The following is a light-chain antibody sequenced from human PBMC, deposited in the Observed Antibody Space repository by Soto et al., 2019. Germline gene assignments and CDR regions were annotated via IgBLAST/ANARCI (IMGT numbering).Light chain of an antibody. CDR1: QSISSY. CDR3: QQSYSTPVT. Sequence: IQMTQSPASRSASVGVRVTVTCRASQSISSYLNWYKQKPGKAPKLLIYAASSLQSGVPSRLSGSGSGTDFTLTISSLQPEDFATYYCQQSYSTPVTVGGGTKVDIK. CDR2: AAS. V-gene: IGKV1-39*01. J-gene: IGKJ4*01.